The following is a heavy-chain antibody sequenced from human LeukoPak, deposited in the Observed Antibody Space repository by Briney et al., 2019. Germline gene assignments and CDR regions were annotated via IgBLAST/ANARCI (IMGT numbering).Heavy chain of an antibody. CDR2: ISGSGGST. CDR1: GFTFSSYS. D-gene: IGHD5-24*01. J-gene: IGHJ3*02. V-gene: IGHV3-23*01. CDR3: ATSSEVEITDGAFDI. Sequence: PGGSLRLSCAASGFTFSSYSMNWVRQAPGKGLEWVSAISGSGGSTYYADSVKGRFTISRDNSKNTLYLQMNSLRAEDTAVYYCATSSEVEITDGAFDIWGQGTMVTVSS.